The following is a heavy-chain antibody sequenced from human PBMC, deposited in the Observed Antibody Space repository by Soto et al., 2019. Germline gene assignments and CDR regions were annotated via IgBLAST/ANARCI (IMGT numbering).Heavy chain of an antibody. CDR3: ARDGRKTSNYYYYGMDV. D-gene: IGHD2-2*01. J-gene: IGHJ6*02. Sequence: SCKACGYTFTGYYMHWVRQPPGKGLEWIGYIYYSGSTNYNPSLKSRVTISVDTSKNQFSLKLSSVTAADTAVYYCARDGRKTSNYYYYGMDVWGQGTTVTVSS. V-gene: IGHV4-59*01. CDR2: IYYSGST. CDR1: GYTFTGYY.